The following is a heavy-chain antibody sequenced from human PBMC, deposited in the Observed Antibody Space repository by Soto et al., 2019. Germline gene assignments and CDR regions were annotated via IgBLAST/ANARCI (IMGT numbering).Heavy chain of an antibody. J-gene: IGHJ5*02. CDR3: ARDQPPIWSGYYKYNWFDP. CDR1: GYTFTSYG. V-gene: IGHV1-18*01. CDR2: ISAYNGNT. Sequence: GASVKVSCKASGYTFTSYGISWVRQAPGQGLEWMGWISAYNGNTNYAQKLQGRVTMTTDTSTSTAYMELRSLRSDDTAVYYCARDQPPIWSGYYKYNWFDPWGQGTLVTVSS. D-gene: IGHD3-3*01.